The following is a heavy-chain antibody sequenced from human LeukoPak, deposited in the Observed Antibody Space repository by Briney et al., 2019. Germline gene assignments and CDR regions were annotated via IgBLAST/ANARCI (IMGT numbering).Heavy chain of an antibody. Sequence: GGSLRLSCTASGFTFSSSAMSWVRQAPGKGLEWVSAISNNGGYTYYADSVQGRFTISRDNSKSTLCLQMNSLRAEDTAVYYCAKQLGYCSNGSCYFPYWGQGTLVTVSS. CDR3: AKQLGYCSNGSCYFPY. CDR2: ISNNGGYT. D-gene: IGHD2-15*01. J-gene: IGHJ4*02. V-gene: IGHV3-23*01. CDR1: GFTFSSSA.